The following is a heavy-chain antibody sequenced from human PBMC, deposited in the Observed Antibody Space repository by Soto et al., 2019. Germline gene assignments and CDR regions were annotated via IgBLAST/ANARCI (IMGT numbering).Heavy chain of an antibody. CDR2: ISYDGSNK. J-gene: IGHJ5*02. V-gene: IGHV3-30*03. D-gene: IGHD3-22*01. CDR1: GFTFSSYG. CDR3: ARDFYYDSSGYRRRFNWFDP. Sequence: GGSLRLSCAASGFTFSSYGMHWVRQAPGKGLEWVAVISYDGSNKYYADSVKGRFTISRDNSKNTLYLQMNSLRAEDTAVYYCARDFYYDSSGYRRRFNWFDPWGQGTLVTVSS.